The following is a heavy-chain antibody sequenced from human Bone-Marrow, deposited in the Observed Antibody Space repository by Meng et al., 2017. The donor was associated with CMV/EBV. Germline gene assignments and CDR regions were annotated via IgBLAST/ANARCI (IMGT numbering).Heavy chain of an antibody. D-gene: IGHD2-2*01. Sequence: SETLSLTCAVYGGSFSGYYWSWIRQPPGKGLEWIGEINHSGSTNYNPSLKSRVTISVDTPKNQFSLKLSSVTAADTAVYYCARGRRYGYCSSTSCSPWYYYYYGMDVWGQGTTVTVSS. CDR3: ARGRRYGYCSSTSCSPWYYYYYGMDV. CDR1: GGSFSGYY. J-gene: IGHJ6*02. CDR2: INHSGST. V-gene: IGHV4-34*01.